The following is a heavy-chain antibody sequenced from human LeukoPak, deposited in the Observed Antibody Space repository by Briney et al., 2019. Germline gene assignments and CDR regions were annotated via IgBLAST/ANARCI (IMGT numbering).Heavy chain of an antibody. D-gene: IGHD6-19*01. CDR1: GGSISRGGYS. V-gene: IGHV4-61*09. Sequence: PSETLSLTCAVSGGSISRGGYSWNWIRQPAGKRLEWLGHVFTRGTTNYNAPLEGRLTISLDTARNQFSLYLSSVTAADTAMYFCARSSLAVYFDYWGQGTLVTASS. CDR3: ARSSLAVYFDY. CDR2: VFTRGTT. J-gene: IGHJ4*02.